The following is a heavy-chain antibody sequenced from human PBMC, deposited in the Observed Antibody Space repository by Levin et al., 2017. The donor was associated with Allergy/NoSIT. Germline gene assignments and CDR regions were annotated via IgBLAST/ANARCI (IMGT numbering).Heavy chain of an antibody. D-gene: IGHD3-16*01. V-gene: IGHV3-15*01. CDR2: IKSKTDGATT. CDR1: GFTFSNAW. CDR3: TTMLIGVGAFDI. J-gene: IGHJ3*02. Sequence: KPGGSLRLSCAASGFTFSNAWMSWVRQAPGKGLEWVGRIKSKTDGATTDYAAPVKGRFTISRDDSKNTLYLQMNSLKTEDTAVYYCTTMLIGVGAFDIWGQGTMVTVSS.